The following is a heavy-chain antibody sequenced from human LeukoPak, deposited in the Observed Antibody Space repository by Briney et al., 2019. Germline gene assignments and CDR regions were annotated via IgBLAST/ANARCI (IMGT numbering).Heavy chain of an antibody. V-gene: IGHV1-46*01. CDR1: GYTFTSYN. CDR2: INPAGGST. D-gene: IGHD3-22*01. CDR3: ARGRGVHDSHTYDYFDY. J-gene: IGHJ4*02. Sequence: ASLKVSCKASGYTFTSYNIHWVRQAPGQGLKWMGIINPAGGSTTYAQKFQGSRLTLTRDTSTSTVYMELSSLRSEDTAVYYCARGRGVHDSHTYDYFDYWGRGSLVTVSS.